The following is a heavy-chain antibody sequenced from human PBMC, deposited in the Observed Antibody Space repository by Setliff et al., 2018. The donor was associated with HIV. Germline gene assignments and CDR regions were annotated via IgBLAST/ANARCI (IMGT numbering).Heavy chain of an antibody. J-gene: IGHJ4*02. CDR1: GFTFSSFG. CDR2: IEHDGSKK. Sequence: LRLSCAASGFTFSSFGMHWVRQAPGKGLEWVTFIEHDGSKKFYADSVKGRFTISRDNSRNTLYLQMHSLTPEDTAVYYCAKDVARRLAAIGRRGFFDSWGQGTLVTVSS. V-gene: IGHV3-30*02. D-gene: IGHD6-13*01. CDR3: AKDVARRLAAIGRRGFFDS.